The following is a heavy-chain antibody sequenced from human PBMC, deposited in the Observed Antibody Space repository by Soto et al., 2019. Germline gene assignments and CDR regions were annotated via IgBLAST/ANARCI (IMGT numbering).Heavy chain of an antibody. V-gene: IGHV1-69*12. CDR1: GGTFSSYA. D-gene: IGHD2-2*01. J-gene: IGHJ6*02. Sequence: QVQLVQSGAEVKKPGSSVKVSCKASGGTFSSYAISWVRQAPGQGLEWMGGIIPIFGTANYAQKFQGRVTITADESSXTASMELSSLRSEDTAVYYCARHVPAAGYYYGMDVWGQGTTGTVSS. CDR2: IIPIFGTA. CDR3: ARHVPAAGYYYGMDV.